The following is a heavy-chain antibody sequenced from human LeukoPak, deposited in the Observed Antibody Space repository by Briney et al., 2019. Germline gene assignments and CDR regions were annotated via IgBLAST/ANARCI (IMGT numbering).Heavy chain of an antibody. D-gene: IGHD2-2*02. J-gene: IGHJ4*02. V-gene: IGHV1-2*02. CDR1: GYTFTGYY. Sequence: GESLKISCKASGYTFTGYYMHWVRQAPGQGLEWMGWINPNSGGTNYAQKFQGRVTMTRDTSISTAYMELSRLRSDDAAVYYCARVVGYCSSTSCYRPRFDYWGQGTLVTVSS. CDR2: INPNSGGT. CDR3: ARVVGYCSSTSCYRPRFDY.